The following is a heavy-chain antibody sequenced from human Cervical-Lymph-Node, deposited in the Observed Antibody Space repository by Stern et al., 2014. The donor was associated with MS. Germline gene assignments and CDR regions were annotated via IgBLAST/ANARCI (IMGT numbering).Heavy chain of an antibody. V-gene: IGHV3-7*01. D-gene: IGHD5-18*01. Sequence: EVQLVESGGGLVQPGGSLRLACAASGFSFASSWMGWVRQTPEKGLEWVAIINPDESVILYMDSVKGRFTISRDNVNKLLYLQMHSLRAEDTALYYCVRDPGYGSCDIWGHGTLVTVSS. CDR2: INPDESVI. J-gene: IGHJ3*02. CDR1: GFSFASSW. CDR3: VRDPGYGSCDI.